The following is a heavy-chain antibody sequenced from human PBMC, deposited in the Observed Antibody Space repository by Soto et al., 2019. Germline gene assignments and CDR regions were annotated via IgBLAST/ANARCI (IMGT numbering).Heavy chain of an antibody. CDR1: GGSISSYY. CDR2: IYYSGST. Sequence: SETLSLTCTVSGGSISSYYWSWIRQPPGKGLEWIGYIYYSGSTNYNPSLKSRVTISVDTSKNQFSLKLSSVTAADTAVYYCARHATYLFDYWGQGTLVTVSS. CDR3: ARHATYLFDY. J-gene: IGHJ4*02. V-gene: IGHV4-59*08. D-gene: IGHD5-12*01.